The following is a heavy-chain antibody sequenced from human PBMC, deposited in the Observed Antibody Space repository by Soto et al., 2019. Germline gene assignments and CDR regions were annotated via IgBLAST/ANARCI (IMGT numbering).Heavy chain of an antibody. D-gene: IGHD1-26*01. J-gene: IGHJ4*02. CDR3: ARASRLVATNQILDY. Sequence: TLSLKCTVSAGSIRSDDSSWSWIRQPPGKGLECIGYIYYSGSTYYNPSLYSRVTILVDKSKNQVSLNMISGSAPNKTEYYCARASRLVATNQILDYGGQGTLVTVS. V-gene: IGHV4-30-4*01. CDR2: IYYSGST. CDR1: AGSIRSDDSS.